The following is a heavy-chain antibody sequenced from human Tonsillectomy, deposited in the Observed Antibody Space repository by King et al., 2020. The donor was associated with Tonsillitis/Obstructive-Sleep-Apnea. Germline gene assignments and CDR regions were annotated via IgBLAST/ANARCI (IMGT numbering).Heavy chain of an antibody. Sequence: VQLVESGGGLVQPGGSLRLSCAASGFTFSSYAMTWVRQAPGKGLEGASVISGGAHSPYYPDSVKGRFTISRDNSRNTLYLHMNSLRADDTAIYYCAKSRSAIVVAPAAFDDWGLGTLVTVSS. D-gene: IGHD2-2*01. CDR2: ISGGAHSP. CDR1: GFTFSSYA. V-gene: IGHV3-23*04. CDR3: AKSRSAIVVAPAAFDD. J-gene: IGHJ4*02.